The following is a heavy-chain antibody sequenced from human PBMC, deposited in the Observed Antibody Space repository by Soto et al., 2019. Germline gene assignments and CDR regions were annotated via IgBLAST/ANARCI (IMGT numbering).Heavy chain of an antibody. D-gene: IGHD3-3*01. CDR1: GGSISSYY. CDR3: ARESNDFWSGYKSGWFDP. J-gene: IGHJ5*02. Sequence: SETLSLTCTVSGGSISSYYWSWIRQPPGKGLEWIGYIYYSGSTNYNPSLKSRVTISVDTSKNQFSLKLSSVTAADTAVYYCARESNDFWSGYKSGWFDPWGQGTLVTVSS. CDR2: IYYSGST. V-gene: IGHV4-59*01.